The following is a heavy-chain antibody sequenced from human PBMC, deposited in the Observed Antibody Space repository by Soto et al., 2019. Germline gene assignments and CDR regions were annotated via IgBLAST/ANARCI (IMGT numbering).Heavy chain of an antibody. CDR3: AKDRLVALDY. J-gene: IGHJ4*02. CDR2: ISYDGSNK. V-gene: IGHV3-30*18. CDR1: GFTFSSYG. Sequence: GGSLRLSCAASGFTFSSYGMHWVRQAPGKGLQWVAVISYDGSNKYYADSVKGRFTISRDNSKNTLYLQMNSLRAEDTAVYYCAKDRLVALDYWGQGTLVTVSS. D-gene: IGHD5-12*01.